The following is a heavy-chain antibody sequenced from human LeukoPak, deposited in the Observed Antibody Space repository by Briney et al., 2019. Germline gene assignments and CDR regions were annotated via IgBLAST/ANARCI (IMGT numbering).Heavy chain of an antibody. Sequence: NPSETLSLTCTVSGGSISSSGYYWGWIRQPPGKGLEWIGSMYYSGSTYYNPSLKSRVTISVDTSKNHFSLKLSSVTAADTAVYYCARAPRAAAGRFDYWGQGTLVTVSS. CDR2: MYYSGST. D-gene: IGHD6-13*01. J-gene: IGHJ4*02. CDR1: GGSISSSGYY. V-gene: IGHV4-39*07. CDR3: ARAPRAAAGRFDY.